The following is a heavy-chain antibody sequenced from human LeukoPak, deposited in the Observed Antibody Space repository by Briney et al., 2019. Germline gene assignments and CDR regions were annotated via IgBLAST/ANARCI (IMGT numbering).Heavy chain of an antibody. J-gene: IGHJ6*03. CDR2: IYTSGST. CDR3: AREAVAGNYYMDV. CDR1: GGSISSYY. D-gene: IGHD6-19*01. Sequence: PSETLSLTCTVSGGSISSYYWSWIRQPAGKGQEWIGRIYTSGSTNYNPSLKSRVTMSVDTSKNQFSLKLSSVTAADTAVYYCAREAVAGNYYMDVWGKGTTVTVSS. V-gene: IGHV4-4*07.